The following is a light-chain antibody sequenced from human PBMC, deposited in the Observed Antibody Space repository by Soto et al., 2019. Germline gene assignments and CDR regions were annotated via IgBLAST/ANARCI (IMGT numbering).Light chain of an antibody. J-gene: IGKJ1*01. V-gene: IGKV3-11*01. CDR1: QSVSSNY. Sequence: EIVLTQSPGTLSLSPGGRATLSCRASQSVSSNYLAWYQQKPGQAPRLLIYEAPKRATGIPARFSGRGSGTDFTLTISSLEPEDFALYYCQQGSNWPPETFGQGTKVDIK. CDR3: QQGSNWPPET. CDR2: EAP.